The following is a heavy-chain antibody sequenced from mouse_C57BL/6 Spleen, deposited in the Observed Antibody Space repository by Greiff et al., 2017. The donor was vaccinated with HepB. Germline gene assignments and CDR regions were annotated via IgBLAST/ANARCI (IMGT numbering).Heavy chain of an antibody. J-gene: IGHJ4*01. CDR1: GYTFTDYE. CDR2: IDPETGGT. D-gene: IGHD2-4*01. Sequence: VKLMESGAELVRPGASVTLSCKASGYTFTDYEMHWVKQTPVHGLEWIGAIDPETGGTAYNQKFKGKAILTADKSSSTAYMELRSLTSEDSAVYYCTRKVYYDYSYYAMDYWGQGTSVTVSS. V-gene: IGHV1-15*01. CDR3: TRKVYYDYSYYAMDY.